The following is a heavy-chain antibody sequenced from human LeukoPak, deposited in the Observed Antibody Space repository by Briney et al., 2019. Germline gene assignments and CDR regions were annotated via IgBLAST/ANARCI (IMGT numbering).Heavy chain of an antibody. CDR3: AKDGTVVIDY. D-gene: IGHD4-23*01. CDR1: GFTFSSYG. Sequence: GGSLRLSCAASGFTFSSYGMHWVRQAPGKGLEGVAFIRYDGSNKYYADSVKGRFTISRDNSKNTLYLQMNSLRAEDTAVYYCAKDGTVVIDYWGQGTLVTPSS. CDR2: IRYDGSNK. J-gene: IGHJ4*02. V-gene: IGHV3-30*02.